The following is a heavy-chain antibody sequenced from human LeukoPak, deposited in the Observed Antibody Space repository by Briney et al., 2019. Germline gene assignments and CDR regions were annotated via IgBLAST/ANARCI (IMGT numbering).Heavy chain of an antibody. J-gene: IGHJ4*02. D-gene: IGHD7-27*01. CDR3: ARHLNWASDY. CDR1: GYSFTSYW. Sequence: GESLKISCRGSGYSFTSYWIGWVRQTPGKGLEWIAIIHPGDSNTRYSPSFRGQVTISADRSISTAYLQWSSLKASDTAIYYCARHLNWASDYWAQAILVTVSS. V-gene: IGHV5-51*01. CDR2: IHPGDSNT.